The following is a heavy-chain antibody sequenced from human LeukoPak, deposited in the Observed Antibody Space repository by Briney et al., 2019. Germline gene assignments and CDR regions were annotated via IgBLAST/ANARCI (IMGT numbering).Heavy chain of an antibody. D-gene: IGHD6-19*01. V-gene: IGHV2-5*02. Sequence: SGPTLVKPTQTHTQTCTFSGCSLSPKPVGVGWVRHPPGKARDRLAPNYSDEGNRYRPSLKSRLTITEDTSKSQLVLTMTNMDAVDTATYYCAHYDSVALGQGYYIDYWGQGILVTVSS. CDR3: AHYDSVALGQGYYIDY. CDR2: NYSDEGN. J-gene: IGHJ4*02. CDR1: GCSLSPKPVG.